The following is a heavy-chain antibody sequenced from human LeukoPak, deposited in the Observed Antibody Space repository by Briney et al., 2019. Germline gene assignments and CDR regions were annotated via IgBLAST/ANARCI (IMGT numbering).Heavy chain of an antibody. CDR3: ARDPAYNYGMHV. CDR1: GDRVSSHSSA. D-gene: IGHD2-2*01. Sequence: SQTLSLTCALSGDRVSSHSSAWNWIRHSPSRGLEWLGRTYYRSKWYHDYAVSVRSRMSSNPDTSKNQFSLQLSSVTPEDTAVYCCARDPAYNYGMHVWGRGSTVTV. J-gene: IGHJ6*02. CDR2: TYYRSKWYH. V-gene: IGHV6-1*01.